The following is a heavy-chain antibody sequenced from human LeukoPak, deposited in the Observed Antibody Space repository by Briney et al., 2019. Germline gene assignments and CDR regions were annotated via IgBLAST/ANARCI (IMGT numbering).Heavy chain of an antibody. CDR3: ARSLMYCSSTTCYLDY. D-gene: IGHD2-2*01. J-gene: IGHJ4*02. Sequence: ASVKVSCKASGYTFTSYDINWVRQATGQGLEWMGLMNPKNGHTVYAQKFQGRVTMTRDTSISTAYLELSSLRSEDTAVYYCARSLMYCSSTTCYLDYWGQGTLVTVSS. CDR2: MNPKNGHT. CDR1: GYTFTSYD. V-gene: IGHV1-8*01.